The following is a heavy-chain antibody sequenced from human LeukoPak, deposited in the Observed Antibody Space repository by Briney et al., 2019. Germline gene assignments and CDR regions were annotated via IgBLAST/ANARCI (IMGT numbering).Heavy chain of an antibody. J-gene: IGHJ2*01. CDR2: ISSGSSYI. CDR1: GFTFSSFS. V-gene: IGHV3-21*01. CDR3: ARATTNYFDNSGPHHWYFDL. Sequence: GGSLILSCAPSGFTFSSFSMNWVRQAPGKGLEWVSSISSGSSYIFHADSVRGRFTISRDNAKNSLYLQMNSLRAEDTAVYYCARATTNYFDNSGPHHWYFDLWGRGTLVTVSS. D-gene: IGHD3-22*01.